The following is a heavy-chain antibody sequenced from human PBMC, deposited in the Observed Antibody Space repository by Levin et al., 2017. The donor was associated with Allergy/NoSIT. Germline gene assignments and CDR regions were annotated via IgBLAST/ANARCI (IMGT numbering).Heavy chain of an antibody. Sequence: PSETLSLTCTVSGGSTSGYFWSWIRQPAGKGLEWIGRVYSSGFTNYNPSVEGRISVSLDTSKNQFSLRLSSVTAADTAVYYCAREDNESGNYWYWYDHWGQGTLVTVSS. D-gene: IGHD3-10*01. V-gene: IGHV4-4*07. J-gene: IGHJ5*02. CDR1: GGSTSGYF. CDR3: AREDNESGNYWYWYDH. CDR2: VYSSGFT.